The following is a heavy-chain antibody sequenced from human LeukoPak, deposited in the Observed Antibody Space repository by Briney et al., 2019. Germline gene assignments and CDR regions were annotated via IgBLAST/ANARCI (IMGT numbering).Heavy chain of an antibody. CDR3: TRFVGYSYDKTGFFDY. CDR2: ISAYNGNT. V-gene: IGHV1-18*01. Sequence: APVKVSCKASGYTFTSYGISWVRQAPGQGLEWMGWISAYNGNTNYAQKLQGRVTMTTDTSTSTAYMELRSLRSDDTAVYYCTRFVGYSYDKTGFFDYWGQGTLVTVSS. J-gene: IGHJ4*02. CDR1: GYTFTSYG. D-gene: IGHD5-18*01.